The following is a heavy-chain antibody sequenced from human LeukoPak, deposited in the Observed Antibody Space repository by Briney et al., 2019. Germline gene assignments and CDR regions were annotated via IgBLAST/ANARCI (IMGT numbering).Heavy chain of an antibody. CDR2: IYHSGST. CDR3: ARGVTMVRGVTRWFDP. V-gene: IGHV4-4*02. D-gene: IGHD3-10*01. Sequence: SETLSLTCAVSGGSISSSNWWSWVRQPPGKGLEWIGEIYHSGSTNYNPSLKSRVTISVDKSKNQFSLKLSSVTAADTAVYYCARGVTMVRGVTRWFDPWGQGTLVTVSS. J-gene: IGHJ5*02. CDR1: GGSISSSNW.